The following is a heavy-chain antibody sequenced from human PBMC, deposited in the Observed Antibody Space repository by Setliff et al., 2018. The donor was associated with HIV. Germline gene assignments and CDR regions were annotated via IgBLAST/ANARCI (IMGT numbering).Heavy chain of an antibody. Sequence: ASVKVSCKASGYPFSGYGISWVRQAPGQGLEWMGWISAYSGDTNYAQKFQGRRTMTTDTSTSTAYMELRSLISDDTAVYYCVRAEYYSDFRGYWGYFDFWGQGTLVTVSS. D-gene: IGHD3-22*01. J-gene: IGHJ4*02. CDR3: VRAEYYSDFRGYWGYFDF. CDR2: ISAYSGDT. CDR1: GYPFSGYG. V-gene: IGHV1-18*01.